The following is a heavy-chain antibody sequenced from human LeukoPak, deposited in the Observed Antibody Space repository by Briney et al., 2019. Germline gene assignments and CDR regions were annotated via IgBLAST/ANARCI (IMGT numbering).Heavy chain of an antibody. D-gene: IGHD4-17*01. Sequence: SVKVSCKTSGGSFNNSAISWVRQAPGQGLEWLGGIMPLFGTAGYAQKFQGRVTITKDESTRTVYLELTSLTSDDTAVYYCARDVHGDYGSGWFDPWGQGTLVSVSS. CDR1: GGSFNNSA. V-gene: IGHV1-69*05. J-gene: IGHJ5*02. CDR3: ARDVHGDYGSGWFDP. CDR2: IMPLFGTA.